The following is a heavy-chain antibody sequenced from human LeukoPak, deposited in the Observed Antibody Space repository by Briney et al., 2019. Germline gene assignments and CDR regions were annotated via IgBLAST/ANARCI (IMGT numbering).Heavy chain of an antibody. D-gene: IGHD3-22*01. Sequence: SETLSLTCTVSGGSISSSSYYWGWIRQPPGKGLEWIGSIYYSGSTYYNPSLKSRVTISVDTSKNQFSLKLSSVTAADTAVYFCARGPAYYYESSGYETSTPFDHWGQGILVTVSS. CDR1: GGSISSSSYY. CDR2: IYYSGST. CDR3: ARGPAYYYESSGYETSTPFDH. V-gene: IGHV4-39*07. J-gene: IGHJ4*02.